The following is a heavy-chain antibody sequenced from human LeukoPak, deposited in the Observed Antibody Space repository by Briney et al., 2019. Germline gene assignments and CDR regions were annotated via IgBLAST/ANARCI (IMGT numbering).Heavy chain of an antibody. CDR2: IVGNGGGI. CDR1: GFTFSTYA. D-gene: IGHD5-24*01. CDR3: AKDRIPDGKYSIDF. J-gene: IGHJ4*02. V-gene: IGHV3-23*01. Sequence: GGSLRLSCAASGFTFSTYAMNWVCQAPGKGLEWVSVIVGNGGGIHYADSVKGRFTISRDNYKSTLYLRMNSLRAEDTAVYYCAKDRIPDGKYSIDFWGQGTLVTVSS.